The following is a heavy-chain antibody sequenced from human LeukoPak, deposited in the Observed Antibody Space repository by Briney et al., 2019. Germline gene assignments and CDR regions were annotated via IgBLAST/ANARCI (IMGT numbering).Heavy chain of an antibody. CDR3: ARDGYSGYDAYYYYYTDV. D-gene: IGHD5-12*01. CDR2: INPNSGGT. V-gene: IGHV1-2*06. Sequence: GASVKVSCKASGYTFTGYYVHWVRQAPGQGLEWMGRINPNSGGTSYAQKFEGRVTMTRDTSISTAYMELSMLRSDDTAVYYCARDGYSGYDAYYYYYTDVWGKGTTVTVSS. J-gene: IGHJ6*03. CDR1: GYTFTGYY.